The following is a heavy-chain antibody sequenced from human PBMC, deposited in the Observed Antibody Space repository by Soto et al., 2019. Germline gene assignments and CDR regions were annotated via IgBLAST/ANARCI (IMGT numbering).Heavy chain of an antibody. CDR2: ISGSGRTI. V-gene: IGHV3-11*01. CDR3: ARVPFPWRWFDP. Sequence: QVQLVESGGGLVKTGGTLRLSCAASGIVFSDYMSWVRQAPGKGLEWLSYISGSGRTIYSADSVKGRFTISRDNATNSLYLQMNNVRSEDTAVFYCARVPFPWRWFDPWGQGTLVTVSS. J-gene: IGHJ5*02. CDR1: GIVFSDY.